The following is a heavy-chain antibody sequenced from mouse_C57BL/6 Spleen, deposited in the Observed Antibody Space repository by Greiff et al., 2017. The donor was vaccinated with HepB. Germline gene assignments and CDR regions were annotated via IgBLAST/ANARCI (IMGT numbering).Heavy chain of an antibody. CDR3: ASPRGNYGYAMDY. V-gene: IGHV1-82*01. CDR1: GYAFSSSW. J-gene: IGHJ4*01. CDR2: IYPGDGDT. Sequence: VQLVESGPELVKPGASVKISCKASGYAFSSSWMNWVKQRPGKGLEWIGRIYPGDGDTNYNGKFKGKATLTADKSSSTAYMQLSSLTSEDSAVYFCASPRGNYGYAMDYWGQGTSVTVSS. D-gene: IGHD2-1*01.